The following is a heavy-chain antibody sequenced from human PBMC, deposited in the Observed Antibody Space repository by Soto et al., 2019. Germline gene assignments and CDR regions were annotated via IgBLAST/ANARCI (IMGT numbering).Heavy chain of an antibody. J-gene: IGHJ4*02. Sequence: PGGSLRLSCAASGFTFSSYSMNWVRQAPGKGLEWVSYISSSSSTIYYADSVKGRFTISRDNAKISLYLQMNSLRAEDTAVYYCAREVTMVRGVNFDYWGQGTLVTVSS. CDR3: AREVTMVRGVNFDY. V-gene: IGHV3-48*01. CDR1: GFTFSSYS. CDR2: ISSSSSTI. D-gene: IGHD3-10*01.